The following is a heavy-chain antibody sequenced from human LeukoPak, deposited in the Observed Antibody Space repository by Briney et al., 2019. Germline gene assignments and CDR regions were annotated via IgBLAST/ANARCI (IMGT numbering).Heavy chain of an antibody. V-gene: IGHV3-15*01. D-gene: IGHD6-19*01. Sequence: GGSLRLSCAASGFTFSNAWMSWVRQAPGKGLEWVGRIKSKTDGGTTDYAAPVKGRFTISRDDSKNTLYLQMNSLKTEDTAVYYCTTTVAGSRSWLKWRLPDYWGQGTLVTVSS. CDR3: TTTVAGSRSWLKWRLPDY. CDR2: IKSKTDGGTT. CDR1: GFTFSNAW. J-gene: IGHJ4*02.